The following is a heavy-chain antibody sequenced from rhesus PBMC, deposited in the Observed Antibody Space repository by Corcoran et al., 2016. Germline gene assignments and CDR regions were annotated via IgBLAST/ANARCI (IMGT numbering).Heavy chain of an antibody. CDR1: GGSISGGYG. D-gene: IGHD3-28*01. J-gene: IGHJ3*01. CDR2: IYSSRGNT. V-gene: IGHV4S7*01. CDR3: AREFGGYYSGAAFDF. Sequence: QVQLQESGPGLLKPSETLSLTCAVSGGSISGGYGWGWIRQPPGKGLEWIGSIYSSRGNTYYNPSLKSRVTISTDTSKNQFSLKLSSVTAADTAVYYCAREFGGYYSGAAFDFWGQGLRVTVSS.